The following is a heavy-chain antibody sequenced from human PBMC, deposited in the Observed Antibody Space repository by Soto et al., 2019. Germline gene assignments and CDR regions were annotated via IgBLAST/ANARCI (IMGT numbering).Heavy chain of an antibody. CDR1: GFTFSSYW. CDR3: ARDSEGSEYSSSWDFIVRLRYNATDV. V-gene: IGHV3-74*01. Sequence: GGSLRLSCAASGFTFSSYWMHWVRQAPGKGLVWVSRINSDGSSTSYADSVKGRFTISRDNAKNTLYLQMNSLRAEDTAVYYCARDSEGSEYSSSWDFIVRLRYNATDVWGPGPMVTVSS. CDR2: INSDGSST. D-gene: IGHD6-13*01. J-gene: IGHJ6*02.